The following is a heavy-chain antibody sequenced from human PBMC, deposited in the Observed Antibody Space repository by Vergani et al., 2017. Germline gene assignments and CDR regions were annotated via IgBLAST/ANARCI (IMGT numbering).Heavy chain of an antibody. V-gene: IGHV4-31*03. J-gene: IGHJ3*02. D-gene: IGHD3-9*01. CDR3: ARVPHYDILTGYYLGAGAFDI. Sequence: QVQLQESGPGLVKPSQTLSLTCTVSGGSISSGGYYWSWIRQHPGKGLEWIRYIYYSGSTYYNPSLKSRVTISVDKSMNQCSLKRSPVTAADTAVYYCARVPHYDILTGYYLGAGAFDIWGQGTMVTVSS. CDR2: IYYSGST. CDR1: GGSISSGGYY.